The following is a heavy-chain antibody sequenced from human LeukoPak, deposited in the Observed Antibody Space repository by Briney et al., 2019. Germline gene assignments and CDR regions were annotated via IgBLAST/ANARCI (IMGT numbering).Heavy chain of an antibody. V-gene: IGHV4-30-4*01. Sequence: SQTLSLTCTVSGGSISSGDYYWSWIRQPPGKGLEWIGYIYYSGSTYYNPSLKSRVTISVDTSKNQFSLKLSPVTAADTAVYYCARDCSSSRGAFGIWGQGTMVTVSS. J-gene: IGHJ3*02. CDR1: GGSISSGDYY. CDR2: IYYSGST. D-gene: IGHD2-2*01. CDR3: ARDCSSSRGAFGI.